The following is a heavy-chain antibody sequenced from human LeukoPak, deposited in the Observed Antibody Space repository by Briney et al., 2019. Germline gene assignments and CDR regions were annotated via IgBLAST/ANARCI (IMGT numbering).Heavy chain of an antibody. CDR1: TFTFSSYS. J-gene: IGHJ4*02. CDR2: SEYSGTTS. CDR3: ARISGFTLDY. V-gene: IGHV3-48*02. Sequence: GGSLRLSCATSTFTFSSYSMSWVRQAPGKGLEWVSYSEYSGTTSYYADSVKGRFTVSRDNAKNSLYLQMSSLRDEDTAVYYCARISGFTLDYWGPGTLVTVSS.